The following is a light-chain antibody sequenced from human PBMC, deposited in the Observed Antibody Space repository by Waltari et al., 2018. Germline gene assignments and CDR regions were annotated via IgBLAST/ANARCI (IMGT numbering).Light chain of an antibody. V-gene: IGKV4-1*01. CDR2: WAS. Sequence: DIVMTQSPDSLAVSLGERATISCKSSQSVFYNATNKNYLTWYQQKPGQPPKVLIYWASTRYSVVPDRFSGSGSGTDFTLTISGLQAEDVAVYYCQLYYSNPPFFTFGPGTKVDIK. CDR3: QLYYSNPPFFT. CDR1: QSVFYNATNKNY. J-gene: IGKJ3*01.